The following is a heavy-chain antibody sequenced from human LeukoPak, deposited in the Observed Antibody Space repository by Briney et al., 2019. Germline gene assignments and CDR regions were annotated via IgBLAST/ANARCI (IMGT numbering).Heavy chain of an antibody. D-gene: IGHD3-22*01. CDR3: AKDPSDYYDSSGYYGTWVY. Sequence: GGSLRLSCAASGFTFSSYAMSWVRQAPGKGLEWVSAISGSGGSTYYADSVKGRFTISRDNSKNTLYLQMNSLRAEDTAVYYCAKDPSDYYDSSGYYGTWVYWGQGTLVAVSS. V-gene: IGHV3-23*01. CDR1: GFTFSSYA. J-gene: IGHJ4*02. CDR2: ISGSGGST.